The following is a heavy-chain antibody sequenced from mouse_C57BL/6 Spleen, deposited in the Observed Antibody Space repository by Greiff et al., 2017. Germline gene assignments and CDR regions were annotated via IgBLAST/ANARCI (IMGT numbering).Heavy chain of an antibody. CDR2: IYPSDSET. D-gene: IGHD1-1*01. CDR3: ATNYYGSSYRAMDY. CDR1: GYTFTSYW. J-gene: IGHJ4*01. Sequence: VQLQQPGAELVRPGSSVKLSCKASGYTFTSYWMDWVKQRPGQGLEWIGNIYPSDSETHYNQKFKDKATLTVDKSSSTAYMQLSSLTSEDSAVXYCATNYYGSSYRAMDYWGQGTSVTVSS. V-gene: IGHV1-61*01.